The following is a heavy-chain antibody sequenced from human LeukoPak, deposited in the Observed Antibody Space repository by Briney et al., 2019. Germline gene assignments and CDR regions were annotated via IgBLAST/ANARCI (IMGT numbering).Heavy chain of an antibody. D-gene: IGHD3-22*01. J-gene: IGHJ4*02. CDR2: IYYIGSA. CDR1: GGSVGSGGAY. V-gene: IGHV4-31*03. CDR3: ARGGFYYDSSGYYYLDY. Sequence: PSGTLSLTCTVSGGSVGSGGAYWTWIRQHPGKGLEWIGYIYYIGSAYYNPSLKSRVSISVDTSENQFSLKLTSVTAADSAVYYCARGGFYYDSSGYYYLDYWGQGALATVSS.